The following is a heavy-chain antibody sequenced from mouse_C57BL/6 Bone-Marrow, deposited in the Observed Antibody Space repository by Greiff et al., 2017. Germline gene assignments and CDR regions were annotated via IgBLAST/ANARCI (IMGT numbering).Heavy chain of an antibody. V-gene: IGHV1-15*01. CDR1: GYTFTDYE. CDR3: TRGNYYGSSDWYFDV. CDR2: IDPETGGT. D-gene: IGHD1-1*01. J-gene: IGHJ1*03. Sequence: VQLQQSGAELVRPGASVTLSCKASGYTFTDYEMHWVKQTPVHGLEWIGAIDPETGGTAYNQKFKGKAILTADKSASTAYMELRSLTSEDSAVYYCTRGNYYGSSDWYFDVWGTGTTVTVSS.